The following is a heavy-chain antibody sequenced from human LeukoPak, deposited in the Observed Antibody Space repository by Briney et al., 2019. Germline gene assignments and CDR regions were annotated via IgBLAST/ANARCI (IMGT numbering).Heavy chain of an antibody. J-gene: IGHJ4*02. D-gene: IGHD4-11*01. V-gene: IGHV4-34*01. Sequence: SETLSLTCGVSGGSLSGYYWTWMRQPPGKGLEWIGSIYYSGSTYYNPSLKSRVTISVDTSKNQFSLKLSSVTAADTAVYYCARRVRSADYRLDYWGQGTLVTVSS. CDR2: IYYSGST. CDR1: GGSLSGYY. CDR3: ARRVRSADYRLDY.